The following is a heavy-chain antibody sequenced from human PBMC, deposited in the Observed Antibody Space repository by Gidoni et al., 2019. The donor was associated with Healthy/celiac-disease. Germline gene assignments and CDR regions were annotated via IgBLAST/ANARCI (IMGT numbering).Heavy chain of an antibody. CDR3: ARANGSGSYAFDI. CDR2: IYYSGST. V-gene: IGHV4-59*01. D-gene: IGHD3-10*01. J-gene: IGHJ3*02. Sequence: QVQLQESGPGLVKPSETLSLTCTVSGGSISSYYWSWIRQPPGKGLEWIGYIYYSGSTTSNPSLKSRVTISVDTSKNQFSLKLSSVTAADTAVYYCARANGSGSYAFDIWGQGTMVTVSS. CDR1: GGSISSYY.